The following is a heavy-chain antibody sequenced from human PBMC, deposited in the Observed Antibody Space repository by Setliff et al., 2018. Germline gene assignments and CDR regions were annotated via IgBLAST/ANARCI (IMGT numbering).Heavy chain of an antibody. J-gene: IGHJ4*02. V-gene: IGHV4-34*01. CDR1: GGSFRGFY. Sequence: PSETLSLTCAVYGGSFRGFYWTWIRQPPGEGLEWIGEINHSGSSVYNPSLESRVSISVDTSKNQISLNLNSVTVADTAVYYCARQIRPGIALTGGLDYWGQGALVTVSS. CDR2: INHSGSS. D-gene: IGHD2-8*02. CDR3: ARQIRPGIALTGGLDY.